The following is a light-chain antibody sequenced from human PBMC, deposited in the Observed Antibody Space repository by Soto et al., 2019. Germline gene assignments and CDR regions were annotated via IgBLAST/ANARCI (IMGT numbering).Light chain of an antibody. Sequence: QSVLTQPASVSGSPGQSITISCTGTSSDIGYYDYVSWYQHHSGKAPKLIIYEANNRPSGVSNRFSGSKSVNTASLTISGLQAEDEADYYCSSHSSSGAYYVFGTGTKVTVL. J-gene: IGLJ1*01. CDR2: EAN. V-gene: IGLV2-14*01. CDR3: SSHSSSGAYYV. CDR1: SSDIGYYDY.